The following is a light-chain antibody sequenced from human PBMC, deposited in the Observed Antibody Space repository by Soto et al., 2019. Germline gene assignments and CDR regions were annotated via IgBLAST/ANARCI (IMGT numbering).Light chain of an antibody. CDR1: QSISSY. CDR2: AAS. V-gene: IGKV1-39*01. J-gene: IGKJ4*01. CDR3: QQSYSTPFT. Sequence: DIKMTQSPSSLSASVGDRVTITCRASQSISSYLYWYQQKPGKAPKLLIYAASSLQSGVPSRFSGSGSGTDFTLTISSLQPQDFATYYCQQSYSTPFTFGGGTKVEIK.